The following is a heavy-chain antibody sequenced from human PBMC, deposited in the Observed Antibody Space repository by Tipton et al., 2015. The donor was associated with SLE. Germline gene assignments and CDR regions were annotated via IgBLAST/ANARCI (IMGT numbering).Heavy chain of an antibody. CDR2: MPFSGDT. CDR1: GGFINSFLHY. CDR3: ARLTSKSVRGRGMFDS. V-gene: IGHV4-39*07. J-gene: IGHJ5*01. Sequence: TLSLTCNVSGGFINSFLHYWGWIRQSPEKGLEWIGHMPFSGDTYYNPSLRSRVTLSVDAETRHFYLMLNSVTGADTAFYYCARLTSKSVRGRGMFDSWGPGTLITVSS. D-gene: IGHD1-14*01.